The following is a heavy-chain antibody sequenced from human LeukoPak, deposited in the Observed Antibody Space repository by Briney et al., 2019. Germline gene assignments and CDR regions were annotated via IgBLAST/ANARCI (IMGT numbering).Heavy chain of an antibody. Sequence: VASVKVSCKASGYTFTGYYMHWVRQAPGQGLEWMGRINPNSGGTNYAQKFQSRVTMTRDTSISTAYMELSRLRSDDTAVYYCAVIAAARIPYWGQGTLVTVSS. CDR1: GYTFTGYY. CDR2: INPNSGGT. V-gene: IGHV1-2*06. D-gene: IGHD6-13*01. J-gene: IGHJ4*02. CDR3: AVIAAARIPY.